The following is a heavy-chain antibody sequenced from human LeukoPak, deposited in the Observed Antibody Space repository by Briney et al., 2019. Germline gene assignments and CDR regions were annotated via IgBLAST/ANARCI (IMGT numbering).Heavy chain of an antibody. V-gene: IGHV4-4*02. J-gene: IGHJ4*02. CDR3: ARTYDSSGYYYAFDY. CDR2: IYHCGSP. CDR1: GASISSSHW. D-gene: IGHD3-22*01. Sequence: PSGTLSLTCAVSGASISSSHWWSWVRQAPGKGLEWIGDIYHCGSPNYNPSLKSRVTISVDKSKNQFSLKLSSVTASNTAVYYCARTYDSSGYYYAFDYWGQGTLVTVSS.